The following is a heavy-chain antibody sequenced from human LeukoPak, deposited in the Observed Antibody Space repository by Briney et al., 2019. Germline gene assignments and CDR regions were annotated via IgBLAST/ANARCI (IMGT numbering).Heavy chain of an antibody. Sequence: ASVKVSRKASGYTLTGYYMHWVRQAPGQRLEWMGWINAGNGNTKYSQKFQGRVTITRDTSASTAYMELSSLRSEDTAVYYCARAFSTRYCSGGSCRAFDYWGQGTLVTVSS. V-gene: IGHV1-3*01. CDR1: GYTLTGYY. CDR3: ARAFSTRYCSGGSCRAFDY. CDR2: INAGNGNT. J-gene: IGHJ4*02. D-gene: IGHD2-15*01.